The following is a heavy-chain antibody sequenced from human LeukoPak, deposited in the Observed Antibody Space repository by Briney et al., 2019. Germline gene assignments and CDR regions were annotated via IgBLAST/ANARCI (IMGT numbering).Heavy chain of an antibody. CDR1: GFTFTRYG. D-gene: IGHD2-2*01. Sequence: ASLKLSCKASGFTFTRYGITWVRQAPGQGLKWMGWISAYNGDTNYAQKLQGRVTMTRDPSTSTVYMELRSLSSDDTAVYYCARDPTSTSGRYAHFDYWGQGTLVTVSS. V-gene: IGHV1-18*01. J-gene: IGHJ4*02. CDR2: ISAYNGDT. CDR3: ARDPTSTSGRYAHFDY.